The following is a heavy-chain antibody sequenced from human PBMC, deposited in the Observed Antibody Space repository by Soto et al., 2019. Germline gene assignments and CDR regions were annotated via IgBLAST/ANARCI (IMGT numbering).Heavy chain of an antibody. D-gene: IGHD2-15*01. CDR2: ISGSGET. J-gene: IGHJ5*02. Sequence: EVQLLESGGDLVQPGGSLRLSCAASGFTLSSYGMTWLRQAPGKGLEWVSEISGSGETFYADSVKGRFGIYRENSKNTRQLQFSSLRAEATAVYYCARRVGSGGPNWFYPLGQGTLVTVSS. CDR1: GFTLSSYG. V-gene: IGHV3-23*01. CDR3: ARRVGSGGPNWFYP.